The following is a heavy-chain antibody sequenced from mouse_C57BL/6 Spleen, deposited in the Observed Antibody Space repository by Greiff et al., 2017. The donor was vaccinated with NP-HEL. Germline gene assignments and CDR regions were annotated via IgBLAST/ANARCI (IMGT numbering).Heavy chain of an antibody. D-gene: IGHD1-1*01. CDR2: IDPSDSYT. V-gene: IGHV1-69*01. J-gene: IGHJ3*01. CDR1: GYTFTSYW. Sequence: VQLQQPGAELVMPGASVKLSCKASGYTFTSYWMHWVKQRPGQGLEWIGEIDPSDSYTNYNQKFKGKSTLTVDKSSSTAYMQLSSLTSEDSAVYYGARVGYYGSSAWFAYWGQGTLVTVSA. CDR3: ARVGYYGSSAWFAY.